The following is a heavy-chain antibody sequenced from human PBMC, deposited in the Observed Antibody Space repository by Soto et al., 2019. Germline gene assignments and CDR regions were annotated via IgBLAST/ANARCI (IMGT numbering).Heavy chain of an antibody. CDR1: GGSISSYY. Sequence: SETLSLTCTVSGGSISSYYWSWIRQPPGKGLEWIGYIYYSGSTNYNPSLKSRVTISVDTSKNQFSLKLSSVTAADTAVYYCARDLYQSPLNWFDPWGQGTLVTVSS. CDR2: IYYSGST. V-gene: IGHV4-59*01. CDR3: ARDLYQSPLNWFDP. D-gene: IGHD2-2*01. J-gene: IGHJ5*02.